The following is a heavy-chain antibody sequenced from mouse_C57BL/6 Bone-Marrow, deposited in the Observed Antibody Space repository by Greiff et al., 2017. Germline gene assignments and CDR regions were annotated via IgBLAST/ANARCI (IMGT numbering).Heavy chain of an antibody. Sequence: QVQPQQPGAELVKPGASVKLSCKASGYTFTSYWMHWVKQRPGQGLEWIGMIHPNSGSTNYNEKFKSKATLTVDKSSSTAYMQLSSLTSEDSAVYYCARWLLSYYAMDYWGQGTSVTVSS. D-gene: IGHD2-3*01. CDR3: ARWLLSYYAMDY. CDR2: IHPNSGST. V-gene: IGHV1-64*01. CDR1: GYTFTSYW. J-gene: IGHJ4*01.